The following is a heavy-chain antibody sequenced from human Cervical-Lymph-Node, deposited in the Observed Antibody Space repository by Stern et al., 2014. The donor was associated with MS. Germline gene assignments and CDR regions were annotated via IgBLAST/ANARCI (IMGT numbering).Heavy chain of an antibody. Sequence: VQLEQSGAEVTKPGSSVKASCKASGGTFSKFPSSLVRQAPGQGLEWMAGIFPVFGTPTYAQEFRGRVTITADVSTSTVYMELSSLRSDDTAVYYCALSSETSDRWYSLGYDLWGQGTLVTVSS. CDR2: IFPVFGTP. CDR1: GGTFSKFP. V-gene: IGHV1-69*01. D-gene: IGHD6-13*01. J-gene: IGHJ5*02. CDR3: ALSSETSDRWYSLGYDL.